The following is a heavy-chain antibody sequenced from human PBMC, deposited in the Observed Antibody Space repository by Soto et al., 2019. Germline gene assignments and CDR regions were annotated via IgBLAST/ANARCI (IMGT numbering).Heavy chain of an antibody. CDR1: GIAFGSYT. D-gene: IGHD4-17*01. J-gene: IGHJ6*02. CDR2: ISGSGGST. Sequence: EVPLLESGGGLVQRGGSRRLSCAASGIAFGSYTMTWVRQAPGKGLEWVSSISGSGGSTFYADSVKGRFTISRDNAEKSLYLQMHSLRSEDTAVYFCARDTLPTDFGLGWDVWGQGTTVTVSS. CDR3: ARDTLPTDFGLGWDV. V-gene: IGHV3-23*01.